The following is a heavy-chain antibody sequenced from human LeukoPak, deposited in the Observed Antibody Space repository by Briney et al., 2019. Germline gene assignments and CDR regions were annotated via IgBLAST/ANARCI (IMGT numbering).Heavy chain of an antibody. V-gene: IGHV7-4-1*02. J-gene: IGHJ6*02. CDR3: ARELGDDYYYGMDV. D-gene: IGHD3-10*01. CDR1: GYTFTSYA. CDR2: INTNTGSP. Sequence: ASVKVSCKASGYTFTSYAMNWVRQAPGQGLEWMGWINTNTGSPTYAQGFTGRFVFSLDTSVSTAYLQISSLKAEDTAVYYCARELGDDYYYGMDVWGQGTTVTVSS.